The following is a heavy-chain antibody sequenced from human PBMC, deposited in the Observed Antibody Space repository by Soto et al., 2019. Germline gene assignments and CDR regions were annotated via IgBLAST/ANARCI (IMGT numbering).Heavy chain of an antibody. V-gene: IGHV3-72*01. CDR2: ARNKVSGYTT. Sequence: VQLVESGGGLVQPGGSLRLSCAASGFTFSDHYMDWVRQAPGKGLEWVGRARNKVSGYTTAYAASVEGRFAISRDDSKNSLYLQMSSLKADDTAVYFCARLMGTSFDFWGQGTLVTVSS. J-gene: IGHJ4*02. CDR1: GFTFSDHY. D-gene: IGHD2-8*01. CDR3: ARLMGTSFDF.